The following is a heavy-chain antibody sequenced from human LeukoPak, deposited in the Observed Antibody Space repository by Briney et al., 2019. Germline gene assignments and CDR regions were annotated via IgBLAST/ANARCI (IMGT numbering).Heavy chain of an antibody. Sequence: GGSLRLSCAASGFTVSSNYMSWVRQAPGKGLEWVSVIYSGGSTYYADSVKGRFTISRDNSKNTLYLQMNSLRAEDTAVYYCARGGDLYCSSTSCYRDYFDYWGQGTLVTVSS. CDR1: GFTVSSNY. J-gene: IGHJ4*02. CDR3: ARGGDLYCSSTSCYRDYFDY. CDR2: IYSGGST. V-gene: IGHV3-66*02. D-gene: IGHD2-2*02.